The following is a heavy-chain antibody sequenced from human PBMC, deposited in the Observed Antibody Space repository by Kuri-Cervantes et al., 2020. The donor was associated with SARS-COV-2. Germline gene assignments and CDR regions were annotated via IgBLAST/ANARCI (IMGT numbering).Heavy chain of an antibody. CDR2: ISFDGSNK. J-gene: IGHJ5*02. CDR3: ARDIWRKFDL. CDR1: GFTFDDYG. D-gene: IGHD2-21*01. Sequence: LSLTCAASGFTFDDYGMSWVRQAPGKGLEWVALISFDGSNKFSADSVKGRLTISRDNSTNTLFLQMNSLRAEDAAVYYCARDIWRKFDLWGQGTPVTVSS. V-gene: IGHV3-30*03.